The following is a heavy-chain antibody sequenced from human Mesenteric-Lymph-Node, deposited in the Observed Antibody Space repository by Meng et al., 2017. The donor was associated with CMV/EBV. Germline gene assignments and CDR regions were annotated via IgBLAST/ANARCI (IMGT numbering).Heavy chain of an antibody. V-gene: IGHV2-5*02. CDR1: GFSLSTYGVG. CDR3: AHRGDSGSYHQ. D-gene: IGHD3-10*01. Sequence: QITLKESSPTLVKPTQTLTLTCTFSGFSLSTYGVGIDWIRQPPGKALEWLALIYWDDDKRYNPSLKSRLTITKDTSKNQVVLTMTNMDPVDTATYYCAHRGDSGSYHQWGQGTLVTVSS. J-gene: IGHJ1*01. CDR2: IYWDDDK.